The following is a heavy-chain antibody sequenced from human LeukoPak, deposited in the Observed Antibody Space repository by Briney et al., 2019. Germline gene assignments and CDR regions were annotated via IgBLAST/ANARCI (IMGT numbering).Heavy chain of an antibody. CDR3: ARGGEGPTDY. CDR1: GFTFSSYW. Sequence: PGGSLRLSCAASGFTFSSYWMHWVRQAPGKGLVWVSRISRDGSRRDYADSVKGRFTISRDNAQTTLYLQMNSLRAEDTAVYYCARGGEGPTDYWGQGTQVTVSS. V-gene: IGHV3-74*01. CDR2: ISRDGSRR. J-gene: IGHJ4*02. D-gene: IGHD4-17*01.